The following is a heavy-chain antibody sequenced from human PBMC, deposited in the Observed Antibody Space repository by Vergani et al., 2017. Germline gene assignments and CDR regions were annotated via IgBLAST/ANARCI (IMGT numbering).Heavy chain of an antibody. D-gene: IGHD2-8*01. Sequence: EVQLVESGGGLVKPGGSLRLSCAASGFTFSNAWMSWVRQAPGKGLEWVAFIGSSVPYINYADSVKGRFIISRDNTNNSLFLQLRSLRAEDAAVYYCARDCTSGGCPDNYGMDVWGQGATVTVSS. V-gene: IGHV3-21*06. CDR3: ARDCTSGGCPDNYGMDV. J-gene: IGHJ6*02. CDR1: GFTFSNAW. CDR2: IGSSVPYI.